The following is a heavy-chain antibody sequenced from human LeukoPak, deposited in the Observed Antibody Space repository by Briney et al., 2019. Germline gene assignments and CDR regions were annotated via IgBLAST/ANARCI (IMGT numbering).Heavy chain of an antibody. CDR2: IRSDGSET. CDR3: ARASIAAAGPHDVYDV. V-gene: IGHV3-64*02. D-gene: IGHD6-13*01. CDR1: GFTLSSHA. J-gene: IGHJ3*01. Sequence: HTGGSLRLSCAASGFTLSSHAMHWVRQAPGKGLEYASAIRSDGSETWYRDSVKGRFTISRDNSKRMLYLQMGSLRAEDMAVYYCARASIAAAGPHDVYDVWGRGTMVTVSS.